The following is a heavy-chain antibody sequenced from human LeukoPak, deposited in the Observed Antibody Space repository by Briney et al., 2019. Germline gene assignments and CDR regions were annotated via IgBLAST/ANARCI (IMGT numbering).Heavy chain of an antibody. CDR2: ISSSSSYI. CDR3: ARVSYYDSSGYYY. J-gene: IGHJ4*02. Sequence: GGSLRLSCAASGFTFSSYTMNWVRQAPGKGLEWVSSISSSSSYIYCADSVKGRFTISRDNAKNSLYLQMNSLRAEDTAVYYCARVSYYDSSGYYYWGQGTLVTVSS. D-gene: IGHD3-22*01. V-gene: IGHV3-21*01. CDR1: GFTFSSYT.